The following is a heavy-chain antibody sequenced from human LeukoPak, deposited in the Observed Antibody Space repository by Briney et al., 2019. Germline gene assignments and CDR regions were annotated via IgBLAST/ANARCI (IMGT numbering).Heavy chain of an antibody. CDR3: VRVFRALNWFDP. V-gene: IGHV4-39*07. CDR1: GDSISTSSYY. J-gene: IGHJ5*02. CDR2: IYYSGST. Sequence: SETLSLTCSVSGDSISTSSYYWGWIRQPPGKGLEWIGTIYYSGSTYYNPSLTSRVTISVDTSKNQFSLKLSSVTAADTAVYYCVRVFRALNWFDPWGQGTLVTVSS.